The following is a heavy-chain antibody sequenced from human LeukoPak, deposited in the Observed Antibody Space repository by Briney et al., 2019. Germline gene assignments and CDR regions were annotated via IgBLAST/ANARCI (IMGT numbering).Heavy chain of an antibody. D-gene: IGHD3-22*01. J-gene: IGHJ4*02. CDR3: ARVPPAGGYLIAYYFDY. CDR1: GYTFTRYG. V-gene: IGHV1-18*01. Sequence: VASVKVSCKASGYTFTRYGISWVRQAPGQGLEWMGWISAYNGNTNYAQKLQGRVTMTTDTSTSTAYMELRSLRSDDTAVYYCARVPPAGGYLIAYYFDYWGQGTLVTVSS. CDR2: ISAYNGNT.